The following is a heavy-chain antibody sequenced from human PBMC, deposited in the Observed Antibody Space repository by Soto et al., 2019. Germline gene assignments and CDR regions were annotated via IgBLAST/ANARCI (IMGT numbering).Heavy chain of an antibody. D-gene: IGHD3-16*01. V-gene: IGHV4-61*01. CDR2: IHYSGSI. CDR1: GGSVSSGSYY. CDR3: TGGPVRRKGGY. J-gene: IGHJ4*02. Sequence: SETLSLTCTVSGGSVSSGSYYWTWIRQPPGKGLEWIGYIHYSGSIKYNPSLKRRATISVDTSKNQFSLKLSAVTAADAAVYYCTGGPVRRKGGYWGQGTLVTISS.